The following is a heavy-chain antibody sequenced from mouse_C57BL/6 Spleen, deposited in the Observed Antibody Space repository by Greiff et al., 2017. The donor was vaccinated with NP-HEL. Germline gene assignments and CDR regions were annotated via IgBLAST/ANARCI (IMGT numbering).Heavy chain of an antibody. CDR3: ARPHYGSSYGAY. D-gene: IGHD1-1*01. Sequence: QVQLKQSGAELVRPGTSVKVSCKASGYAFTNYLIEWVKQRPGQGLEWIGVINPGSGGTNYNEKFKGKATLTADKSSSTAYMQLSSLTSEDSAVYFCARPHYGSSYGAYWGQGTLVTVSA. J-gene: IGHJ3*01. CDR1: GYAFTNYL. CDR2: INPGSGGT. V-gene: IGHV1-54*01.